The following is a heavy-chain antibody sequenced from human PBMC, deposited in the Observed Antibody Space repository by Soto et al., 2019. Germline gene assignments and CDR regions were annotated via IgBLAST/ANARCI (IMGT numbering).Heavy chain of an antibody. J-gene: IGHJ6*02. D-gene: IGHD2-2*01. CDR2: KYYRSKWYN. CDR1: GDSVSSNSAA. Sequence: QTLSLTCAISGDSVSSNSAAWNWIRQSPSRGLECLGRKYYRSKWYNDYAVSVKSRITIKPDTSKNQFSLQLNSVAPEDTAVYYCQRWLNCSSTSCFHSHYGMHXWGQVTTVTVS. V-gene: IGHV6-1*01. CDR3: QRWLNCSSTSCFHSHYGMHX.